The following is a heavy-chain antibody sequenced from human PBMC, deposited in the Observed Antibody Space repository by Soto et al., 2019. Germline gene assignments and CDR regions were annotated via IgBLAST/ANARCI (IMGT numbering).Heavy chain of an antibody. D-gene: IGHD5-12*01. J-gene: IGHJ4*02. V-gene: IGHV3-23*01. CDR2: ISGSGGST. CDR3: AKSRGDSWYGFYYDY. Sequence: EVQLLESGGGLVQPGGSLRLSCAASGLTFRAFSMRWVRQPPGKGLEWVSGISGSGGSTYYADSVKGRFTISRDSSSNKLYPQMSSVRAEDTAVYYGAKSRGDSWYGFYYDYWGQGTLVTVSS. CDR1: GLTFRAFS.